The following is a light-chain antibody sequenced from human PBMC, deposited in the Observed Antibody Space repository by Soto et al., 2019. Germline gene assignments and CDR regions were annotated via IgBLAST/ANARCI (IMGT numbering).Light chain of an antibody. CDR3: QQYGSSPRT. J-gene: IGKJ1*01. Sequence: EIVLTQSPGTLSLSPGERATLSCRASQIVTSNYLAWYQQKPGQAPRLLIYGASSRATGIPDRFGGSGSGTDFTLTISRLEPEDFAVYYGQQYGSSPRTFGQGTKVEIK. CDR1: QIVTSNY. V-gene: IGKV3-20*01. CDR2: GAS.